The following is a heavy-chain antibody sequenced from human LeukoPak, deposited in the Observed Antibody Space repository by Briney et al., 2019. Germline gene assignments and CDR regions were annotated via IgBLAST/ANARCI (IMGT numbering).Heavy chain of an antibody. Sequence: GRSLRLSCAASGFTFDDCVMHWVRQAPGKGLEWVSGISWNSGSIGYADSVKGRFTISRDNAKNSLYLQMNSLRAEDTALYYCAKGGGQWLVESYFDYWGQGTLVTVSS. D-gene: IGHD6-19*01. CDR2: ISWNSGSI. J-gene: IGHJ4*02. CDR1: GFTFDDCV. V-gene: IGHV3-9*01. CDR3: AKGGGQWLVESYFDY.